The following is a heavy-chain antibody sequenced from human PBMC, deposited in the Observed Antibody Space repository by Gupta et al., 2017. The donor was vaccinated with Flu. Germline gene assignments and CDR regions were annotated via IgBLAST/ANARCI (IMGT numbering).Heavy chain of an antibody. D-gene: IGHD6-25*01. V-gene: IGHV3-15*01. CDR1: GFTFMNAW. J-gene: IGHJ6*03. CDR2: IKSPFDGGST. CDR3: ARIAAAGTGNYMDV. Sequence: EVQLVESGGGLVKPGGSLRLSCAASGFTFMNAWMPWVRQAPGKGLEWVGRIKSPFDGGSTDYASPVKHRFIISRDDSKNTIYLQTNGLKTEDTALYYCARIAAAGTGNYMDVWGKGTTVTVSS.